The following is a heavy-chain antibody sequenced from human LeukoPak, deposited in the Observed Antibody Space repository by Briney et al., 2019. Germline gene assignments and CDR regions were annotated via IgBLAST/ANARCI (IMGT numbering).Heavy chain of an antibody. J-gene: IGHJ4*02. CDR1: GFTFSDYP. V-gene: IGHV3-48*02. CDR2: FSRVPGTT. Sequence: GGSLTLPCGASGFTFSDYPNNGPRQAPGKGLEWLSYFSRVPGTTYYADSVKGRFTISGDDAENSFYLEMNSLTDDDTAVYYCARDALAGQLDYWGPGTLVTVSS. D-gene: IGHD6-19*01. CDR3: ARDALAGQLDY.